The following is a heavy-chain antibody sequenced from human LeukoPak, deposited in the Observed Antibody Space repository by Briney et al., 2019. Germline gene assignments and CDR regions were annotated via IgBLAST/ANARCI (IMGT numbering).Heavy chain of an antibody. D-gene: IGHD6-19*01. CDR2: VYSGGST. V-gene: IGHV3-53*01. CDR1: GFTVSSNY. Sequence: GGPLRLSCAAPGFTVSSNYMSWVRQAPGKGLDWVSIVYSGGSTYYADSVKGRFTISRDNSKNTLYLQMNSLRAEDTAVYYCARDKAGNRYFDSWGQGTLVTVSS. CDR3: ARDKAGNRYFDS. J-gene: IGHJ4*02.